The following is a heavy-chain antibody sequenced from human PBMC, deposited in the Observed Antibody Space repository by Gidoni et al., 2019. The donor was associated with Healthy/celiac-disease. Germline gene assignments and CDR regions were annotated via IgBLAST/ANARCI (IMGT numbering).Heavy chain of an antibody. CDR1: GDSGSSNSAA. CDR3: ASSDCSGGSCYSHWFDP. J-gene: IGHJ5*02. Sequence: HVQLQQSGPGLVKPSQTLSLTCAISGDSGSSNSAAWNWIRQYPSGGLEWLGRTYYRSKWYNDYAVSVKSRITINPDTSKNQFSLQLNSVTPEDTAVYYCASSDCSGGSCYSHWFDPWGQGTLVTVSS. D-gene: IGHD2-15*01. CDR2: TYYRSKWYN. V-gene: IGHV6-1*01.